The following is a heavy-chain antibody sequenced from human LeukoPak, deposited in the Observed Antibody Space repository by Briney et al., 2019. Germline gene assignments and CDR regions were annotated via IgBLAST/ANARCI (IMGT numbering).Heavy chain of an antibody. V-gene: IGHV1-2*02. J-gene: IGHJ4*02. Sequence: GASVKVSCKASGYTFTGYYMHWMRRAPGQGPEWMGWINPNSGDTNYAQKFQGRVTMTRDTSISTAYMELSRLGSDDTAVYYCARDLSYYGSGSYYFDYWGQGTLVTVSS. D-gene: IGHD3-10*01. CDR2: INPNSGDT. CDR3: ARDLSYYGSGSYYFDY. CDR1: GYTFTGYY.